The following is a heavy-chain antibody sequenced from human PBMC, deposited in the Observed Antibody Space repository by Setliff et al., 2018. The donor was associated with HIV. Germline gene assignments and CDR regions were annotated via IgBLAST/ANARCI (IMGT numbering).Heavy chain of an antibody. Sequence: PSETLSLTCAVSGYSISSGYYWGWIRQPPGKGLEWIGTIYHSGSTKYNPSLKRRVTISVDTSKNQFSLKMSSVSAADTAVYYCARDPQLVAAKSRQHYYYGMDVWGQGTTVTVSS. CDR1: GYSISSGYY. CDR3: ARDPQLVAAKSRQHYYYGMDV. D-gene: IGHD2-15*01. V-gene: IGHV4-38-2*02. CDR2: IYHSGST. J-gene: IGHJ6*02.